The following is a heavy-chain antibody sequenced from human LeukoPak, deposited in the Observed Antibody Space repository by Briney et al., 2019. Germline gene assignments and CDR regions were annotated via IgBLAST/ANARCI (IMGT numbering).Heavy chain of an antibody. D-gene: IGHD2-15*01. J-gene: IGHJ4*02. CDR1: GGSISSYY. CDR3: ASYVYCSGGSCYGSFDY. V-gene: IGHV4-59*01. CDR2: IYYSGST. Sequence: PSETPSLTCTVSGGSISSYYWSWIRQPPGKGLEWIGYIYYSGSTNYNPSLKSRVSISVDTSKNQFSLKLSSVTAADTAVYYCASYVYCSGGSCYGSFDYWGQGTLVTVSS.